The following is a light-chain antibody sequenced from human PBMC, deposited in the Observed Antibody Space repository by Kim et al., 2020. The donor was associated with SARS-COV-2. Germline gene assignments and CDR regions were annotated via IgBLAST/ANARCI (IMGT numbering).Light chain of an antibody. CDR3: QQYYTYPRT. V-gene: IGKV1-5*03. Sequence: DIQMTQSPSTLSASVGDRVTITCRASQSISSWLAWYHQKPGKAPKLLIYKTSDLESGVPSRFSGSGSGTEFTLTISSLQPDDFATYYCQQYYTYPRTFGQGTKVDIK. CDR2: KTS. CDR1: QSISSW. J-gene: IGKJ1*01.